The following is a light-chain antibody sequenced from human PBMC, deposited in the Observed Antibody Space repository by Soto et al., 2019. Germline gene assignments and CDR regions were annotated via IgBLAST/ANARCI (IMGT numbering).Light chain of an antibody. CDR2: AAS. CDR1: QNIVNY. J-gene: IGKJ1*01. CDR3: QLTYSGRT. V-gene: IGKV1-39*01. Sequence: IQMTQSPSSLAASVEDTVTITRRSRQNIVNYVNLYQQKPAKAPALLISAASTFHSGSPSMFSGSGSGTVFTPTISSLQTEDFATYYCQLTYSGRTFGQGTKVDIK.